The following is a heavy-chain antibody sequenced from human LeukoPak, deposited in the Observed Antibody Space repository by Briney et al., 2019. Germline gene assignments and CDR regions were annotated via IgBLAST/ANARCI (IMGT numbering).Heavy chain of an antibody. CDR2: INHSGST. V-gene: IGHV4-34*01. J-gene: IGHJ3*02. CDR1: GGSFSGYY. CDR3: ARGPVYYYGSGRPPDAFDI. Sequence: SETLSLTCAVYGGSFSGYYWSWIRQPPGKGLEWIGEINHSGSTNYNPSLKSRVTISVDTSKNEVSLKLSSVAAADTAVYYAARGPVYYYGSGRPPDAFDIWGQGTMVTVSS. D-gene: IGHD3-10*01.